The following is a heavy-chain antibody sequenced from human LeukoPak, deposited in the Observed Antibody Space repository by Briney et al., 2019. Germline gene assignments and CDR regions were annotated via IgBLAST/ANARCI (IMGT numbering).Heavy chain of an antibody. J-gene: IGHJ4*02. V-gene: IGHV3-23*01. CDR1: GFTFSSYG. Sequence: GGSLRLSCAASGFTFSSYGMSWVRQAPGKGLEWVSGISGSGGSTYYADSVKGRFTISRDNSKNTLYLQMNSLRAEDTAVYYCAKARSLGYYYGSGSYSTIDYWGQGTLVTVSS. CDR3: AKARSLGYYYGSGSYSTIDY. CDR2: ISGSGGST. D-gene: IGHD3-10*01.